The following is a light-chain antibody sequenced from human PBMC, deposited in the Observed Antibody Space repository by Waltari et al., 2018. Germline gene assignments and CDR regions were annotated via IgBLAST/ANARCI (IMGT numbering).Light chain of an antibody. CDR3: SSYIGSSTLEL. V-gene: IGLV2-14*03. CDR2: DVS. Sequence: QSALTQPASVSGSPGQSITISCTGTSSDVGGYNYVSWYQQHPGKAPKLMIFDVSNRPSGVSNRFSGSKSGNTASLTISGLQAEDEVDYYCSSYIGSSTLELFGGGTSLTVL. J-gene: IGLJ2*01. CDR1: SSDVGGYNY.